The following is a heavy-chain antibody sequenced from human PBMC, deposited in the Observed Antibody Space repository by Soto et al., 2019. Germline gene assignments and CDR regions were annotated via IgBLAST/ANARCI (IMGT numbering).Heavy chain of an antibody. J-gene: IGHJ4*02. CDR3: AKAVIAAAGKHFDY. CDR1: GFTFSSYA. Sequence: PVGSLRLSCAASGFTFSSYAMHWVRQAPGKGLEWVSVISYDGSNKYYADSVKGRFTISRDNSKNTLYLQMNSLRAEDSALYYCAKAVIAAAGKHFDYWGQGTLVTVSS. D-gene: IGHD6-13*01. CDR2: ISYDGSNK. V-gene: IGHV3-30*18.